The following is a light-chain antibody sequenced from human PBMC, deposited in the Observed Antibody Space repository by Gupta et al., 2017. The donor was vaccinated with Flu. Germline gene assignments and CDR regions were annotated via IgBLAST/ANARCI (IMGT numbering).Light chain of an antibody. CDR2: TAS. CDR3: RQYNSYPRT. V-gene: IGKV1-17*01. Sequence: DIQVTQSPPSLSASVGDTVTITCRSSQDIKNDLGWYQHRPGKAPKRLIHTASRLQSGVPSRFSGSGSGTXFTLTIXRLQPEDFATYYCRQYNSYPRTFGXGTKVEIK. CDR1: QDIKND. J-gene: IGKJ4*02.